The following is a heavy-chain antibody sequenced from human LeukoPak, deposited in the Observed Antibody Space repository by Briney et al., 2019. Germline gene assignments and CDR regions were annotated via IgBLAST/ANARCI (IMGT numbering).Heavy chain of an antibody. Sequence: SQTLSLTCAVSGGSFSGYYWTWIRQSPGKGLEWVGQIDHSGGTNYNPSLKSRVTLSLDKPNFQFSLRLTSVTAAAAGVYYCERATGRSDYCSAYYGSYNDVWAKGTMFTVSS. CDR2: IDHSGGT. CDR1: GGSFSGYY. V-gene: IGHV4-34*01. J-gene: IGHJ6*04. CDR3: ERATGRSDYCSAYYGSYNDV. D-gene: IGHD3-3*01.